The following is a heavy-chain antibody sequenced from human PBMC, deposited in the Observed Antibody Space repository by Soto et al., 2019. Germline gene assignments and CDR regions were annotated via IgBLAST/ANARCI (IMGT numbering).Heavy chain of an antibody. Sequence: PGESLKISCKGSGYSFTSYWIGWVRQMPGKGLEWMGIIYPGDSDTRYSPSFQGQVTISADKSISTAYLQWSSLKASDTAMYYCARPNLHRYGYWVSFDYWGQGTLVTVSS. D-gene: IGHD5-18*01. CDR2: IYPGDSDT. CDR1: GYSFTSYW. J-gene: IGHJ4*02. CDR3: ARPNLHRYGYWVSFDY. V-gene: IGHV5-51*01.